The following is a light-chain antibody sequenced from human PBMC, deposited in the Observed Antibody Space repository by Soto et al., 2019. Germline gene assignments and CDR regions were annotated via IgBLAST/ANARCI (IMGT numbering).Light chain of an antibody. CDR2: DVS. J-gene: IGLJ1*01. Sequence: QSALTQTRSVSGSPGQSVTISCTGTSSDVGGYKYVSWYQQHPGKAPKLMIYDVSKRPSGVPDRFSGSKSGNTASLTISGLQAEDEADYYCCSYAGSYTFSFGTGTKVTVL. CDR1: SSDVGGYKY. CDR3: CSYAGSYTFS. V-gene: IGLV2-11*01.